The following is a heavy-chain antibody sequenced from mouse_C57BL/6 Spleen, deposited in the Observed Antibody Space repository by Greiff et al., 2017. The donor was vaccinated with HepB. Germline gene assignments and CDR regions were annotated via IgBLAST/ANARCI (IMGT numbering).Heavy chain of an antibody. CDR3: AREGNYYGSDY. CDR1: GYTFTSYD. J-gene: IGHJ2*01. Sequence: QVQLKESGPELVKPGASVKLSCKASGYTFTSYDINWVKQRPGQGLEWIGWIYPRDGSTKYNEKFKGKATLTVDTSSSTAYMELHSLTSEDSAVYFCAREGNYYGSDYWGQGTTLTVSS. D-gene: IGHD1-1*01. CDR2: IYPRDGST. V-gene: IGHV1-85*01.